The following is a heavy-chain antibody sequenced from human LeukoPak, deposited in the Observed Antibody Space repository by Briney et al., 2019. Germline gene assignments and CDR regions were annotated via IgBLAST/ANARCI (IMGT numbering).Heavy chain of an antibody. D-gene: IGHD4-17*01. V-gene: IGHV3-23*01. CDR2: ISGSGGST. CDR3: AKDTTVTTRGVDY. J-gene: IGHJ4*02. Sequence: GGSLRLSCAASGFTFSSYAMSWVRQAPGRGLEWVSAISGSGGSTYYADSVKVQFTISRDNSKNTLYLQMNSLRAEDTAVYYCAKDTTVTTRGVDYWGQGTLVTVSS. CDR1: GFTFSSYA.